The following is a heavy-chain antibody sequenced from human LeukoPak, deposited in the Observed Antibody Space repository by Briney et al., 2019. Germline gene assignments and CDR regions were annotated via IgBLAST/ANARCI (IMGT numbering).Heavy chain of an antibody. CDR2: ISSSGTTI. CDR1: GFTFSAHY. D-gene: IGHD2-2*01. Sequence: GGSLRLSCAASGFTFSAHYMSWIRQAPGMGLEWVSYISSSGTTIYYADSVKGRFTISRDNAKNSLYLQMNSLRTEDTAVYYCARGDCSSTSCYYFDYWGQGTLVTVSS. CDR3: ARGDCSSTSCYYFDY. V-gene: IGHV3-11*04. J-gene: IGHJ4*02.